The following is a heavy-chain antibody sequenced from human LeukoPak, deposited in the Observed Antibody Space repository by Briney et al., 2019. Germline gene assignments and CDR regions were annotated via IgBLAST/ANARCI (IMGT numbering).Heavy chain of an antibody. CDR3: AKASRGSNYGAPYDY. Sequence: PGGSLRLSCAASGLTFSSYAMTWVRQAPGKGLEWVSAISGSGGDTYYADSVKGRFTISRDNSKNTLYLQMNSLRAEDTAVYYCAKASRGSNYGAPYDYWGQGTLVTVSS. V-gene: IGHV3-23*01. CDR2: ISGSGGDT. D-gene: IGHD1-26*01. CDR1: GLTFSSYA. J-gene: IGHJ4*02.